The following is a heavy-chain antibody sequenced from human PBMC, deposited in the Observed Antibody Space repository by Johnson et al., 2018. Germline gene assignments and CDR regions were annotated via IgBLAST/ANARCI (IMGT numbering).Heavy chain of an antibody. CDR3: TTDGAVRDYYMDV. CDR1: GYTFTTYY. V-gene: IGHV3-15*07. D-gene: IGHD3-10*01. J-gene: IGHJ6*03. CDR2: LKSKTDGGTT. Sequence: VQLVESGAEVKTPGASVNVSCKASGYTFTTYYMHWVRQAPGKGLEWVGRLKSKTDGGTTDYAAPVKGRFTISRDDSKSTLYLQMNSLKTEDTAVYYCTTDGAVRDYYMDVWGKGTTVTVSS.